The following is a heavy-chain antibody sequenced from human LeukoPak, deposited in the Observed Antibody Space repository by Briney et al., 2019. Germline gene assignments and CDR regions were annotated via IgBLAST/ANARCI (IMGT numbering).Heavy chain of an antibody. V-gene: IGHV4-61*02. Sequence: SETLSLTCTASGGSSSSGSYYWSWIRQPAGKGLEWIGRIYTSGSTNYNPSLKSRVTISVDTSKNQFSLKLSSVTAADTAVHYCARARRDGYNYKFDYWGQGTLVTVSS. D-gene: IGHD5-24*01. J-gene: IGHJ4*02. CDR2: IYTSGST. CDR3: ARARRDGYNYKFDY. CDR1: GGSSSSGSYY.